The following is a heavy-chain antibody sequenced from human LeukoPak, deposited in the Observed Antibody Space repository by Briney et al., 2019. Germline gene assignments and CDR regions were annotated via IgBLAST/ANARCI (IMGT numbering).Heavy chain of an antibody. CDR3: ARSQYSGYGSDYYYGMDV. Sequence: GGSLRLSCAASGFTFSSYSMNWVRQAPGKGLEWVSSISSSSSYIYYADSVKGRFTISRDNAKNSLYLQMNSLRAEATAVYYCARSQYSGYGSDYYYGMDVWGKGTTVTVSS. D-gene: IGHD5-12*01. J-gene: IGHJ6*04. CDR1: GFTFSSYS. V-gene: IGHV3-21*01. CDR2: ISSSSSYI.